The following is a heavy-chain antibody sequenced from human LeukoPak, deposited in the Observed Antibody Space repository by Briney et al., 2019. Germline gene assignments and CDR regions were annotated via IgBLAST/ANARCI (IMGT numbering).Heavy chain of an antibody. CDR3: ANDRGYSFDY. V-gene: IGHV3-74*01. Sequence: GGSLRLSCAASGFTFSNFWMHWVRQVPGKGLVWVSRIKADGSSTTYADSVKGRFTISRDNAKNTVYLQMNSLRAEDTAVYYCANDRGYSFDYWGQGTLVTVSS. J-gene: IGHJ4*02. CDR2: IKADGSST. D-gene: IGHD3-22*01. CDR1: GFTFSNFW.